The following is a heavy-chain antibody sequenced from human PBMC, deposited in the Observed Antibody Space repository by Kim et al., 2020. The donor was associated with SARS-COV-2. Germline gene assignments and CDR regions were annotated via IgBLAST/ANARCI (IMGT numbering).Heavy chain of an antibody. Sequence: GGSLRLSCAASGFSFSSFGMHWVRQAPGKGLEWVAVITNDGRNKYHADSVKGRVTISRDNSKNTLYLQMNSLRAEDTAVYYCAKNLNDSGDYAPSNWGQG. V-gene: IGHV3-30*18. D-gene: IGHD3-16*01. CDR2: ITNDGRNK. CDR3: AKNLNDSGDYAPSN. CDR1: GFSFSSFG. J-gene: IGHJ1*01.